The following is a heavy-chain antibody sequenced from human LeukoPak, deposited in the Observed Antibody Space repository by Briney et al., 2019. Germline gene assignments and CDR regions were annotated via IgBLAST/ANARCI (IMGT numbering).Heavy chain of an antibody. CDR2: IFHTGST. J-gene: IGHJ6*02. D-gene: IGHD2-21*02. CDR1: GGSISSYY. Sequence: SETLSLTCTVSGGSISSYYWGWIRQPPGKGLEWIGSIFHTGSTYFNLSLKSRVTISVDTSKNQFSLRLSSVTAADTAVYYCAREEVTTRPYYYYYGMDVWGQGTTVTVSS. V-gene: IGHV4-39*07. CDR3: AREEVTTRPYYYYYGMDV.